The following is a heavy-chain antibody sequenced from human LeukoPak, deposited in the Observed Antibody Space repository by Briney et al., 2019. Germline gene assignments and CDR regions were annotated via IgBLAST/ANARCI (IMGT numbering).Heavy chain of an antibody. Sequence: GGSLRLSCAASGFTFSSYAMHWVRRAPGKGLEWVSSISSSSSYIYYADSVKGRFTISRDNAKNSLYLQMNSLRAEDTAVYYCARESHSGSYYDDYWGQGTLVTVSS. V-gene: IGHV3-21*01. J-gene: IGHJ4*02. CDR1: GFTFSSYA. CDR3: ARESHSGSYYDDY. CDR2: ISSSSSYI. D-gene: IGHD1-26*01.